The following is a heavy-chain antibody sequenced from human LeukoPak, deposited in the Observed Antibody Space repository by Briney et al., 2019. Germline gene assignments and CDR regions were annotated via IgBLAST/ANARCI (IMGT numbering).Heavy chain of an antibody. CDR2: INWNGGST. D-gene: IGHD3-10*01. CDR1: GFTFDDYG. J-gene: IGHJ4*02. Sequence: GGSLRLSCAASGFTFDDYGMSWVRQAPGKGLEWVPGINWNGGSTGYADSVKGRFTISRDNAKNSLYLQMNSLRAEDTALYYCARDVGSGSSHPSDYWGQGTLVTVSS. V-gene: IGHV3-20*04. CDR3: ARDVGSGSSHPSDY.